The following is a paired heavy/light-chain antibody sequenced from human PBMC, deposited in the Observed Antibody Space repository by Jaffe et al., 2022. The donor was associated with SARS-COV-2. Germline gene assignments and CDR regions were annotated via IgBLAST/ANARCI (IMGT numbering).Heavy chain of an antibody. J-gene: IGHJ3*02. Sequence: EVQLVESGGGLIQPGGSLRLACAASGLTVSSNYMSWVRQAPGKGLEWVSVIYSGGSTFYADSVKGRFTISRDNSKNTLYLQMNSLRGEDTAVYYCARDRRDRGAFDIWGQGTMVTVSS. V-gene: IGHV3-53*01. CDR3: ARDRRDRGAFDI. CDR1: GLTVSSNY. CDR2: IYSGGST.
Light chain of an antibody. CDR1: QDISNY. CDR3: LQYDNLPPT. Sequence: DIQMTQSPSSLSASVGDRVTITCQASQDISNYLNWFQQKPGRAPKLLIYDASDLETGVPSRFSGSGSGTDFTFTISSLQPEDIATYYCLQYDNLPPTFGQGTKLEIK. J-gene: IGKJ2*01. CDR2: DAS. V-gene: IGKV1-33*01.